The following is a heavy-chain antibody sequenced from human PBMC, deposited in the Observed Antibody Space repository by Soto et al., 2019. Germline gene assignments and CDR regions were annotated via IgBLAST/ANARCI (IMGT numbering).Heavy chain of an antibody. V-gene: IGHV1-69*06. CDR3: ARGCRDGYNEHFDY. D-gene: IGHD5-12*01. CDR1: GGTFSSYA. J-gene: IGHJ4*02. CDR2: IIPIFGTA. Sequence: QVQLVQSGAEVKKPGSSVKVSCKASGGTFSSYAISWVRQAPGQGLEWMGGIIPIFGTANYAQKFQGRVTSTAHKSTSTAYMELSSLRSEDTAVYYCARGCRDGYNEHFDYWGQGTPVTVSS.